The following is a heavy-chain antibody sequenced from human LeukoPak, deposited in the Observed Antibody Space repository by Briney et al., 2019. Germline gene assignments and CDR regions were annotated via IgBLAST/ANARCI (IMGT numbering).Heavy chain of an antibody. Sequence: WVASINSDGSEGYYADVVKGRFTISRDSAKNSLYLQINSLRAEDTAVYYCARSSYSSSSSVWGQGTMVTVSS. J-gene: IGHJ3*01. D-gene: IGHD6-6*01. CDR3: ARSSYSSSSSV. CDR2: INSDGSEG. V-gene: IGHV3-7*03.